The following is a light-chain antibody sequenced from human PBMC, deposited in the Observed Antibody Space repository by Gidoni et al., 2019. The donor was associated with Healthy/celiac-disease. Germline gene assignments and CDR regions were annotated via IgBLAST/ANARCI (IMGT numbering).Light chain of an antibody. V-gene: IGKV1-39*01. CDR3: QQSYSTPLA. J-gene: IGKJ4*01. CDR2: AAS. CDR1: QSISSY. Sequence: DIQMTHSPSSLSASVGDRVTITCRASQSISSYLNWYQQKPGKAPKLLIYAASSLQSGDPSRFSGSGSGTDFTLTISSLQPEDFATYYCQQSYSTPLAFGGGTKVEIK.